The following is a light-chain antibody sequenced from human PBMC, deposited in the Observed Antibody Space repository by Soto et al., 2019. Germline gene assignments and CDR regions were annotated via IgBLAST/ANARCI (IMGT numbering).Light chain of an antibody. CDR2: DAS. J-gene: IGKJ4*01. V-gene: IGKV1-27*01. CDR1: QGIRNY. Sequence: DIQVTQSPSSLSASVGDRVTITCRATQGIRNYLAWYQQKPGKVPKLLIYDASTLQSGVPSRFSGSGSGTDFTLTISSLQPEDVATYYCQKYDSAPLTFGGGTKVDNK. CDR3: QKYDSAPLT.